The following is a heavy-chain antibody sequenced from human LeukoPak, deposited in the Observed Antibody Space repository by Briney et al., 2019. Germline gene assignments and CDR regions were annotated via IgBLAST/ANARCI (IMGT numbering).Heavy chain of an antibody. CDR3: ARVPPGIQLWLDY. J-gene: IGHJ4*02. V-gene: IGHV3-48*01. CDR2: ITSSSGSAI. D-gene: IGHD5-18*01. Sequence: GGSLRLSCVASGFTFSAYSMNWVRQAAGKGLEWVSYITSSSGSAIYYADSVKGRFTISRDNAKNSLYLQMNSLRVEDTAVYYCARVPPGIQLWLDYWGQGTLVTVSS. CDR1: GFTFSAYS.